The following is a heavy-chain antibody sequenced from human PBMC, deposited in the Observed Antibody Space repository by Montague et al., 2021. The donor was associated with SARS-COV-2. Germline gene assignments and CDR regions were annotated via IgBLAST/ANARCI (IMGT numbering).Heavy chain of an antibody. V-gene: IGHV4-34*01. CDR3: ARGLLTINMIVVVMAGASNSFDP. CDR2: INQSENP. Sequence: SETLSLTCAVYGGSFSGYYWSWIRQPPGKGLEWIGEINQSENPNYNPSLKSRVTISLDTSKNQISLRLTSVTAADTAVYYCARGLLTINMIVVVMAGASNSFDPWGQGTLVTVSA. D-gene: IGHD3-22*01. J-gene: IGHJ5*02. CDR1: GGSFSGYY.